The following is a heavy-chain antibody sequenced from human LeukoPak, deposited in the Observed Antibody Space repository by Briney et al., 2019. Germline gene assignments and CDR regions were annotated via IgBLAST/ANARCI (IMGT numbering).Heavy chain of an antibody. V-gene: IGHV3-33*01. J-gene: IGHJ4*02. D-gene: IGHD1-14*01. CDR3: TRYNNDHFDY. Sequence: GGSLRLSCAGSGFTFGGYGMHWFRQTPGKGLEWLAVIAYDGSRAFYADSVKGRFTISRDNSKNTMSVQMDDLRAEDTAVYYCTRYNNDHFDYWGQGTLVTVSS. CDR1: GFTFGGYG. CDR2: IAYDGSRA.